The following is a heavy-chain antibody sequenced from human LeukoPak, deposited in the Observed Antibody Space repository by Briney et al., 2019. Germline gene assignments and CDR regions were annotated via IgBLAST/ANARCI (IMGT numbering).Heavy chain of an antibody. V-gene: IGHV4-39*07. Sequence: SSETLSLTCTVSGGSISSSSYYWGWIRQPPGKGLEWIGSIYYSGSTYYNPSLKSRVTISVDTSKNQFSLKLSSVTAADTAVYYCARDIDYGGNWDYYYGMDVWGQGTTVTVSS. J-gene: IGHJ6*02. CDR2: IYYSGST. CDR3: ARDIDYGGNWDYYYGMDV. CDR1: GGSISSSSYY. D-gene: IGHD4-23*01.